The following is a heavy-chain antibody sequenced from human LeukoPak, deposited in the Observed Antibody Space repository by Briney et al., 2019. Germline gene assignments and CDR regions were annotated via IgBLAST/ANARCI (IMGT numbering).Heavy chain of an antibody. Sequence: GGSLRLSCAASGFTVSSNYMTRVRQAPGKGLEWVSVIYSGGSTYYADSVKGRFTISRDNSKNTLYLQMNSLRAEDTAVYHCARDVSDYGDFWGQGTLVTVSS. CDR3: ARDVSDYGDF. CDR1: GFTVSSNY. V-gene: IGHV3-53*01. CDR2: IYSGGST. J-gene: IGHJ4*02. D-gene: IGHD5/OR15-5a*01.